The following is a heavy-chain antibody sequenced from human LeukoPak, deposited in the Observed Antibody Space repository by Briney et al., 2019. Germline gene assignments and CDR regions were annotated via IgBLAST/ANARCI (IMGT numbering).Heavy chain of an antibody. CDR1: GGSISSSSYY. CDR3: AREVPAAILGAFDI. CDR2: IYYSGSN. V-gene: IGHV4-39*07. J-gene: IGHJ3*02. D-gene: IGHD2-2*02. Sequence: SETLSLTCTVSGGSISSSSYYWVWIRQPPGKGLEWIGSIYYSGSNYYNPSLKSRVTISVDTSKNQFSLKLSSVTAADTAVYYCAREVPAAILGAFDIWGEGTMVTVSS.